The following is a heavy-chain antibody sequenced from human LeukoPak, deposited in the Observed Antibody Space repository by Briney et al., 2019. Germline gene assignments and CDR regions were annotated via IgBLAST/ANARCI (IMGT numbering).Heavy chain of an antibody. V-gene: IGHV4-39*01. CDR1: GGSISSSSYY. Sequence: SETLSLTCTVSGGSISSSSYYWGWIRQPPGKGLEWIGSIYYSGSTYYNPSLKSRVTISVDTSKNQFSLKLSSVTAADTAVYYCARIVVVTALSFDYWGQGTLGTVSS. CDR2: IYYSGST. D-gene: IGHD2-21*02. J-gene: IGHJ4*02. CDR3: ARIVVVTALSFDY.